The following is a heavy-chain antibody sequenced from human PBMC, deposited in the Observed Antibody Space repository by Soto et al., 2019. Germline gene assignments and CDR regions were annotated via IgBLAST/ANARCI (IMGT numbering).Heavy chain of an antibody. V-gene: IGHV4-34*01. J-gene: IGHJ4*02. CDR3: ARARYGLLWFGETSFDY. CDR1: GGSFSGYY. Sequence: SETLSLTCAVYGGSFSGYYWSWIRQPPGKGLEWIGEINHSGSTNYNPSLKSRVTISVDTSKNQFSLKLSSVTAADTAVYYCARARYGLLWFGETSFDYWGQGTLVTVSS. D-gene: IGHD3-10*01. CDR2: INHSGST.